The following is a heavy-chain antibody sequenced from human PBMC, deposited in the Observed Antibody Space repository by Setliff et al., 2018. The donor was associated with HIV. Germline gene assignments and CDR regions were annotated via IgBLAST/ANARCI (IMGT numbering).Heavy chain of an antibody. CDR1: GYTFTDNY. D-gene: IGHD2-15*01. J-gene: IGHJ5*02. V-gene: IGHV1-2*02. CDR3: ATWYCSGGSCRGFAP. CDR2: INSATGGT. Sequence: ASVKVSCKASGYTFTDNYIHWVRQAPGQGLEWMAWINSATGGTNYAQNFQDRVTMTRDTSITTAFLYLSRLTYDDTAVYYCATWYCSGGSCRGFAPWGQGTLVTVSS.